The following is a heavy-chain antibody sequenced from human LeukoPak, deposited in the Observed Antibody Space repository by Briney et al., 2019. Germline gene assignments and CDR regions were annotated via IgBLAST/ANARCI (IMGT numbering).Heavy chain of an antibody. V-gene: IGHV1-2*02. J-gene: IGHJ6*03. CDR2: INPNSGGT. CDR1: GYTFTGYY. Sequence: GASVKVSCKASGYTFTGYYMHWVRQAPGQGLEWMGWINPNSGGTNYAQKFQGRVTITRNTSISTAYMELSSLRSEDTAVYYCARGYYDSSGYYLRYYYYYYMDVWGKGTTVTVSS. D-gene: IGHD3-22*01. CDR3: ARGYYDSSGYYLRYYYYYYMDV.